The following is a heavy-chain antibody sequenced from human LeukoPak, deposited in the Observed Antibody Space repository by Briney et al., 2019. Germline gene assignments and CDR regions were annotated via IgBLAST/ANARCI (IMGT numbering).Heavy chain of an antibody. CDR1: GLLFGDYG. CDR3: TVQVIPSDKWFDP. CDR2: IRSKPYGGTA. V-gene: IGHV3-49*04. J-gene: IGHJ5*02. D-gene: IGHD2-21*01. Sequence: GGSLRLSCTASGLLFGDYGMTWVRQAPGKGLEWVGFIRSKPYGGTADYAESVKGRFTISRDDSRTIAYLDMNGLKTEDSAVYHCTVQVIPSDKWFDPWGQGTLVTVSS.